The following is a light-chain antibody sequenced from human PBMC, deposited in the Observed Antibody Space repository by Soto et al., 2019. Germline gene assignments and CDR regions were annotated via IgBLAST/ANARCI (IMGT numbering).Light chain of an antibody. CDR1: QSVRNNY. J-gene: IGKJ5*01. CDR3: QQFDSSAIT. Sequence: EIVLTQSPGTLSLSPGERATLSCRASQSVRNNYLAWYQHTRGQAPRLLTYGASTRATGIPDRFSGSGSGTDFTLTISRLEPEDFAVYYCQQFDSSAITFGQGTRLEIK. V-gene: IGKV3-20*01. CDR2: GAS.